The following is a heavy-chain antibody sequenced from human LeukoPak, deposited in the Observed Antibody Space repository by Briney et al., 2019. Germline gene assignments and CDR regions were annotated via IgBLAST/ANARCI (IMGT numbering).Heavy chain of an antibody. CDR1: GGSISSYY. J-gene: IGHJ5*02. D-gene: IGHD2-15*01. V-gene: IGHV4-59*01. Sequence: PSETLSLTCTVSGGSISSYYWSWIRQPPGKGLEWIGYIYYRGSTNYNPSLTSRVTISVDTSKNQFSLKLSSVTAADTAVYYCARDNLGYCSGGSCYSDWFDPWGQGTLVTVSS. CDR3: ARDNLGYCSGGSCYSDWFDP. CDR2: IYYRGST.